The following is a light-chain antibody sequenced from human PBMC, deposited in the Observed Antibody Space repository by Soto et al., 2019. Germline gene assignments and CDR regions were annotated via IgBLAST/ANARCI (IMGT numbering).Light chain of an antibody. V-gene: IGLV2-23*01. Sequence: QSALTQPASVSGSPGQSITISCTGTSSDVVPYDAVSWYQHQPGKAPKLIIYESNKRPSGVSNRFSGPRSVNVASLKISGVQADDEADYYCCSYFYTNSWVFGGGTKLTVL. CDR2: ESN. J-gene: IGLJ3*02. CDR1: SSDVVPYDA. CDR3: CSYFYTNSWV.